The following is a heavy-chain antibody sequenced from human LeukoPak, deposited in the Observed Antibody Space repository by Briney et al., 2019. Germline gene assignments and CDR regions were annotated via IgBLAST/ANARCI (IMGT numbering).Heavy chain of an antibody. J-gene: IGHJ4*02. Sequence: SETLSLTCTVSGGSISNYYWIWIRRPARKGLEWIVRIYTSGSTNYNPSLTSRVTISIDKCNNQFSLKLTSVTAADTAVYYCARLKQLDIDYWGQGTLVTVSS. CDR3: ARLKQLDIDY. CDR1: GGSISNYY. V-gene: IGHV4-4*07. CDR2: IYTSGST. D-gene: IGHD6-6*01.